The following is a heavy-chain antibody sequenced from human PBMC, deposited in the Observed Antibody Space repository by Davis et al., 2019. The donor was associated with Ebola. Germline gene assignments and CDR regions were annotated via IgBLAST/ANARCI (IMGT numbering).Heavy chain of an antibody. Sequence: SETLSLTCAVYGGSFSGYYWSWIRQPPGKGLEWIGYIYYSGSTNYNPSLKSRVTISVDKSKNQFSLKLSSVTAADTAVYYCARGEQRDYYYGMDVWGQGTTVTVSS. V-gene: IGHV4-34*01. J-gene: IGHJ6*02. CDR1: GGSFSGYY. D-gene: IGHD1/OR15-1a*01. CDR3: ARGEQRDYYYGMDV. CDR2: IYYSGST.